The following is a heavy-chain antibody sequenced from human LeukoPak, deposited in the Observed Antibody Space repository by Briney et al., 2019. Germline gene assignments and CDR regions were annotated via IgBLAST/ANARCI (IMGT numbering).Heavy chain of an antibody. D-gene: IGHD5-12*01. CDR1: GFTFSGYA. V-gene: IGHV3-7*01. CDR3: AKKRRSGYDLLDY. CDR2: INQDGSAK. Sequence: GGSLRLSCAASGFTFSGYAMNWVRQAPGKGLEWVANINQDGSAKYYVDSVKGRFTISRDNSKNTLYLQMNSLRAEDTAVYYCAKKRRSGYDLLDYWGQEPWSPSPQ. J-gene: IGHJ4*01.